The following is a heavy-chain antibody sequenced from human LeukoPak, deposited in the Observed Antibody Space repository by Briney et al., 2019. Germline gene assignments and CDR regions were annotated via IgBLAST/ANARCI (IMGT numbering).Heavy chain of an antibody. D-gene: IGHD3-10*01. Sequence: GRSLRLSCAASGFTFSSYAMHWVRQAPGKGLEWVAVISYDGSNKYYADSVKGRFTISRDNSKNTLYLQINSLRAEDTAVYYCARAMVRGVITPYYFDYWGQGTLVTVSS. CDR1: GFTFSSYA. CDR2: ISYDGSNK. CDR3: ARAMVRGVITPYYFDY. J-gene: IGHJ4*02. V-gene: IGHV3-30-3*01.